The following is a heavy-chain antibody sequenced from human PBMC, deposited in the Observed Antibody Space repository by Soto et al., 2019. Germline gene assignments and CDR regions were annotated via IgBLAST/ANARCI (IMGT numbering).Heavy chain of an antibody. D-gene: IGHD4-17*01. CDR1: GFTFSSYG. CDR2: ISYDGSNK. J-gene: IGHJ6*02. CDR3: AKIYPPYRDYLLYYYYGMDV. Sequence: QVQLVESGGGVVQPGRSLRLSCAASGFTFSSYGMHWVRQAPGKGLEWVAVISYDGSNKYYADSVKGRFTISRDNSKNTLYLRINSLSAGDTAVYYCAKIYPPYRDYLLYYYYGMDVWGQGTTVTVSS. V-gene: IGHV3-30*18.